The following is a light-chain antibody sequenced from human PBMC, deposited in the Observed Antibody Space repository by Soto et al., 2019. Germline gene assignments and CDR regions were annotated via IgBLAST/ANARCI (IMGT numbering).Light chain of an antibody. CDR2: SAS. Sequence: EIVMTQSPATLSVSPGERATLSCRASQSVSNNLAWYQQKPGQAPRLLMYSASTRATGIPARFSGSGSGTEFTLTISSLQSADFAVYFCQQYNNWARTFGQGTKV. CDR3: QQYNNWART. CDR1: QSVSNN. V-gene: IGKV3-15*01. J-gene: IGKJ1*01.